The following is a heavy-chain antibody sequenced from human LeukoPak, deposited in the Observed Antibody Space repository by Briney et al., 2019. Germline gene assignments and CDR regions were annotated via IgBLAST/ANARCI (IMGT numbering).Heavy chain of an antibody. Sequence: PSQTLSPTCTVSGGSISSYYWSWIRQPPGKGLEWIGYIYYSGSTNYNPSLKSRVTISVDTSKNQFSLKLSSVTAADTAVYYCARSRPTTNWFDPWGQGTLVTVSS. D-gene: IGHD5-12*01. CDR3: ARSRPTTNWFDP. CDR2: IYYSGST. CDR1: GGSISSYY. V-gene: IGHV4-59*01. J-gene: IGHJ5*02.